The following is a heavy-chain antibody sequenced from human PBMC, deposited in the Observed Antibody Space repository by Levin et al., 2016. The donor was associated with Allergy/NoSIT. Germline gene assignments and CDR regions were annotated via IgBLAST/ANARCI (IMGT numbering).Heavy chain of an antibody. V-gene: IGHV4-61*02. Sequence: SETLSLTCTVSGGSISSGSYYWSWIRQPAGKGLEWIGRIYTSGTTNYNPSLKSRVTISLDTSKNQFSLKLSSVTAADTAVFYCARFLHSCSRTSCVYYFDYWGQGTLVTVSS. CDR3: ARFLHSCSRTSCVYYFDY. J-gene: IGHJ4*02. D-gene: IGHD2-2*01. CDR1: GGSISSGSYY. CDR2: IYTSGTT.